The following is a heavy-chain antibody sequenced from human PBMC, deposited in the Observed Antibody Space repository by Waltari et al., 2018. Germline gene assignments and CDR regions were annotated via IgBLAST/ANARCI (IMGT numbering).Heavy chain of an antibody. V-gene: IGHV4-34*01. Sequence: QVQLQQWGAGLLTPSETLSLTCSVSGASFSSYYWGWVRHVPGTGLGWIGQIRHPANTNYNPSLQGRVAISIDTSRNRFSLRVFSVTAADTGLYFCTRGGNYDFWSHSPFVDPWGQGTQVSVSS. D-gene: IGHD3-3*01. CDR2: IRHPANT. J-gene: IGHJ5*02. CDR3: TRGGNYDFWSHSPFVDP. CDR1: GASFSSYY.